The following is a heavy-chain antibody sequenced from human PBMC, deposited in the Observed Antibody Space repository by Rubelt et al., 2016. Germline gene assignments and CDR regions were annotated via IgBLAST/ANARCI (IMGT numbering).Heavy chain of an antibody. CDR1: GYSVSAPYY. CDR3: ARDSGGGQPTTGAFDS. Sequence: QVHLQESGPGLVQPSETLSLTCSVSGYSVSAPYYWGWVRQSPGKGLEWIASLSHAGATYYNPSLKSRVTISLDTSKNQFSLRLTSGTAADTAVYYCARDSGGGQPTTGAFDSWGQGTMVTVSS. CDR2: LSHAGAT. D-gene: IGHD1-26*01. J-gene: IGHJ3*02. V-gene: IGHV4-38-2*02.